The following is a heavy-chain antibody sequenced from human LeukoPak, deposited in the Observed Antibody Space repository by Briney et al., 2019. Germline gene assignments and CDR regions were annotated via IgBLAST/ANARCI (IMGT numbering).Heavy chain of an antibody. CDR1: GGSISSYY. D-gene: IGHD3-10*01. Sequence: PSETLSLTCTVSGGSISSYYWSWIRQPPAKGLEWIGYIYYSGSTNYSPSLKSRVTISVDTSKNQFSLRLTSVTAADTAVYYCARTSYHYNSGDYGWYFDYWGQGTLVTVSA. CDR2: IYYSGST. V-gene: IGHV4-59*01. CDR3: ARTSYHYNSGDYGWYFDY. J-gene: IGHJ4*02.